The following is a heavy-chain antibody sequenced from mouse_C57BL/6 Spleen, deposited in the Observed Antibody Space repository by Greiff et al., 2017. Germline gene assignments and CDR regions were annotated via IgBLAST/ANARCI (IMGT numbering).Heavy chain of an antibody. V-gene: IGHV1-15*01. CDR1: GYTFTDYE. J-gene: IGHJ4*01. CDR3: TRRSYYGSSSLYAMDY. D-gene: IGHD1-1*01. CDR2: IDPETGGT. Sequence: VKLVESGAELVRPGASVTLSCKASGYTFTDYEMHWVKQTPVHGLEWIGAIDPETGGTAYNQKFKGKAILTADKSSSTAYMELRSLTSEDSAVYYCTRRSYYGSSSLYAMDYWGQGTSVTVSS.